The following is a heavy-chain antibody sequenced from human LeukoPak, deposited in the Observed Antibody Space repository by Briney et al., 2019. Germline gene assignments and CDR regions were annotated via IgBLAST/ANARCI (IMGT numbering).Heavy chain of an antibody. CDR1: GGSISSTSYS. J-gene: IGHJ5*02. CDR2: IYYSGST. V-gene: IGHV4-39*01. Sequence: PSETLSLTCTVSGGSISSTSYSWGWIRQPPGKGLEWIASIYYSGSTYYNPSLKSRVTISVDTSKNQFSLKLSSVTAADTAVYYCARLNSSPWVDPWGQGILVTASS. CDR3: ARLNSSPWVDP. D-gene: IGHD2-2*01.